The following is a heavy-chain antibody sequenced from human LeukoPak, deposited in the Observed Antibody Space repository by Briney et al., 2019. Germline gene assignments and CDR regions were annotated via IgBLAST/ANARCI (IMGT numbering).Heavy chain of an antibody. J-gene: IGHJ6*03. V-gene: IGHV3-33*01. CDR1: GFTFSSYG. CDR2: IWYDGSNK. Sequence: GALRLSCAASGFTFSSYGMHWVRQAPGKGLEWASYIWYDGSNKYYADSVKGRFTIFRDNAKNSLYLQMNSLRAEDTAVYYCARVVSSFFYYYYYMDVWGKGTTVTVSS. CDR3: ARVVSSFFYYYYYMDV. D-gene: IGHD6-6*01.